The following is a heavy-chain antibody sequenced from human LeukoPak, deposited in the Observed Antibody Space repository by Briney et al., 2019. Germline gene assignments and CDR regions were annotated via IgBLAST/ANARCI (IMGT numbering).Heavy chain of an antibody. CDR2: IYTSGST. CDR1: GGSISSYY. Sequence: MTSETLSLTCTVSGGSISSYYWSWIRQPAGKGLEWIGRIYTSGSTNYNPSLKSRITISRDTSRSQFSLQLSSVTAADTAVYYCARAPECTGGSCYYFDYWGQGTLVTVSS. D-gene: IGHD2-15*01. J-gene: IGHJ4*02. V-gene: IGHV4-4*07. CDR3: ARAPECTGGSCYYFDY.